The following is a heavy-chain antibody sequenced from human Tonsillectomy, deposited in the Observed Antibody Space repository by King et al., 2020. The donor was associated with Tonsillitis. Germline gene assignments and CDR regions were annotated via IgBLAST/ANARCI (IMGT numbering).Heavy chain of an antibody. CDR1: GGTFSSYA. CDR3: ARGPGYCSGGSCYLIDF. CDR2: IIPIFGTA. V-gene: IGHV1-69*12. J-gene: IGHJ4*02. Sequence: QLQLVQSGAEVKKSGSSVKVSCKASGGTFSSYAINWVRQAPGQGLEWMGWIIPIFGTANYVQKFQGRVTITADESTSTVYMEMSSLRYEDTAVYYCARGPGYCSGGSCYLIDFWGQGTLVTVSS. D-gene: IGHD2-15*01.